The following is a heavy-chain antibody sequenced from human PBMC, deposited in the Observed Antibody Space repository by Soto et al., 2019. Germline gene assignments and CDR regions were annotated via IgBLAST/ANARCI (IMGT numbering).Heavy chain of an antibody. CDR2: INAGNGKT. V-gene: IGHV1-3*01. CDR3: ARDPIRIWFGERNYAMDV. J-gene: IGHJ6*02. D-gene: IGHD3-10*01. CDR1: GYTFSSYA. Sequence: VKVSCKASGYTFSSYAMHWVRQAPGHRLEWMGWINAGNGKTESSQKLGDRVTITRDTSASTAYMELNSLRSEDTAVYYCARDPIRIWFGERNYAMDVWGQGTTVTVSS.